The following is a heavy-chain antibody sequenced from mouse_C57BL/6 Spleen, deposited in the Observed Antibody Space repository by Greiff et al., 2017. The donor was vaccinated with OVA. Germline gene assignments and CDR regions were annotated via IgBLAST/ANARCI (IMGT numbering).Heavy chain of an antibody. CDR3: ARGGTVIDYFDY. CDR1: GYTFTSYW. Sequence: QVHVKQPGAELVRPGSSVKLSCKASGYTFTSYWMHWVKQRPIQGLEWIGNIDPSDSETHYNQKFKDKATLTVDKSSSTAYMQLSSLTSEDSAVYYCARGGTVIDYFDYWGQGTTLTVSS. V-gene: IGHV1-52*01. D-gene: IGHD3-3*01. J-gene: IGHJ2*01. CDR2: IDPSDSET.